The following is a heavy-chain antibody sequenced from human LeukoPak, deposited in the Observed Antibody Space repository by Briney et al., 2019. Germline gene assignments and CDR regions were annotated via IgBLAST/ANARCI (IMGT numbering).Heavy chain of an antibody. CDR1: GYSISSGYY. CDR3: ARAGDYVESILNWFDP. J-gene: IGHJ5*02. Sequence: PSETLSLTCAVSGYSISSGYYWGWIRRPPGKGLEWIGSIYHSGSTYYNPSLKSRVTISVDTSKNQFSLKLSSVTAADTAVYYCARAGDYVESILNWFDPWGQGTLVTVSS. D-gene: IGHD4-17*01. V-gene: IGHV4-38-2*01. CDR2: IYHSGST.